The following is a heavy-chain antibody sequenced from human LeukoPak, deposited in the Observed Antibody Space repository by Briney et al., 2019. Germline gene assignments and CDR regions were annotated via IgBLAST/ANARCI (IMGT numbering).Heavy chain of an antibody. CDR1: GGSISSYY. CDR2: LDYSGST. CDR3: ARNSGSYPPFIDY. V-gene: IGHV4-59*01. D-gene: IGHD1-26*01. Sequence: SETLSLTCTVSGGSISSYYWSWIRQPPGKGLEWIGYLDYSGSTNYNPSLKSRFTISVDTSKNQFSLKLSSVTAADTAVYYCARNSGSYPPFIDYWGQGTLVTVSS. J-gene: IGHJ4*02.